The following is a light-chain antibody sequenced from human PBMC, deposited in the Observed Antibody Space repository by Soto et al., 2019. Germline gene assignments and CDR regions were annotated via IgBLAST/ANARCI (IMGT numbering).Light chain of an antibody. CDR1: SSDIGNYNF. Sequence: QSSLTQPPSASGSPGQSVTVSSTGTSSDIGNYNFVSWYQQHPGKAPKVMIYEVSKRPSGIPDRFSGSKSGNTASLTVSGLQAEDEADYYCSSYAGSNTYVFGTGTKGTVL. CDR3: SSYAGSNTYV. V-gene: IGLV2-8*01. CDR2: EVS. J-gene: IGLJ1*01.